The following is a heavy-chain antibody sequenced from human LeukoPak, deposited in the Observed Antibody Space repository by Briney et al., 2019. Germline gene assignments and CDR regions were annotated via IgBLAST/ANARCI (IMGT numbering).Heavy chain of an antibody. Sequence: SETLSLTCTVSGYSISSGYYWGWIRQPPGKGLEWIGYIYYRVTSDYNPSLKSRVTMSVDMSTRQISLKLSSVTAADTAVYYCARAVGGDGSGSLWGPGTLVTVSS. J-gene: IGHJ4*02. CDR2: IYYRVTS. V-gene: IGHV4-61*05. CDR1: GYSISSGYY. D-gene: IGHD3-10*01. CDR3: ARAVGGDGSGSL.